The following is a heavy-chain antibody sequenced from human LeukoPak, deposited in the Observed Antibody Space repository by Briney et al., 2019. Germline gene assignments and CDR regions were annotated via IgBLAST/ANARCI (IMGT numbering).Heavy chain of an antibody. D-gene: IGHD3-10*01. Sequence: ASVKVSCKASGYTFTGYYMHWVRQAPGQGLEWMGWINPNSGNTGYAQKFQGRVTMTRNTSISTAYMELSSLRSEDTAVYYCARGSYYFDYWGQGTLVTVSS. CDR2: INPNSGNT. V-gene: IGHV1-8*02. CDR3: ARGSYYFDY. CDR1: GYTFTGYY. J-gene: IGHJ4*02.